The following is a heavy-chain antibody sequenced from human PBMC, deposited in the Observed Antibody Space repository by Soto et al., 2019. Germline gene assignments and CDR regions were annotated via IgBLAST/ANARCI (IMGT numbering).Heavy chain of an antibody. V-gene: IGHV1-3*01. CDR3: ARNILGGTTDY. CDR2: INAGNGNT. D-gene: IGHD1-7*01. Sequence: ASVKVSCKASGYTFTNYAMHWVRQAPGQRLEWMGWINAGNGNTKYSQKFQGRVTITRDTSASTAYIELSSLTSEDTAIYYCARNILGGTTDYWGQGTLVTVSS. J-gene: IGHJ4*02. CDR1: GYTFTNYA.